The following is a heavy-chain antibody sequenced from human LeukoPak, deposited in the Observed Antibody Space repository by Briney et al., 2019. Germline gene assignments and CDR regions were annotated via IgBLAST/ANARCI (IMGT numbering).Heavy chain of an antibody. Sequence: SETLSLTCTVSGGSISSSSYYWSWIRQPAGKGLEWIGRIYTSGSTNYNPSLKSRVTMSVDTSKNQFSLKLSSVTAADTAVYYCAREITEFTIFGVVITTFDYWGQGTLVTVSS. D-gene: IGHD3-3*01. V-gene: IGHV4-61*02. CDR1: GGSISSSSYY. CDR2: IYTSGST. CDR3: AREITEFTIFGVVITTFDY. J-gene: IGHJ4*02.